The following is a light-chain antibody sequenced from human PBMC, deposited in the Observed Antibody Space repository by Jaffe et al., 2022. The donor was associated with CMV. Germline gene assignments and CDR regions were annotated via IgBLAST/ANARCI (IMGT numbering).Light chain of an antibody. V-gene: IGKV3-11*01. CDR3: QQRSSWPLT. Sequence: EIVLTQSPATLSLSPGERATLSCRASQSVATYLAWYQQKPGQPPRLLMYDASNRATGIPARFSGSGSGTDFTLAISSLEPEDFAVYYCQQRSSWPLTFGGGTKVEIK. CDR2: DAS. J-gene: IGKJ4*01. CDR1: QSVATY.